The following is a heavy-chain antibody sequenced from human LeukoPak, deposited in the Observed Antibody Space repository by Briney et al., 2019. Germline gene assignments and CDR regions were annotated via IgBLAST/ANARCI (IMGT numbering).Heavy chain of an antibody. CDR1: GFTLCSIY. J-gene: IGHJ4*02. Sequence: GSLRPSRAASGFTLCSIYVSWGAQAAGQGLGGVSVIYSGGITYYADSVKGRFTISRDSSKHTLYLQMNTLRDDDTDVYECARDGRPKGFHGFDYWGQGTLVTVSS. CDR3: ARDGRPKGFHGFDY. V-gene: IGHV3-53*01. D-gene: IGHD6-6*01. CDR2: IYSGGIT.